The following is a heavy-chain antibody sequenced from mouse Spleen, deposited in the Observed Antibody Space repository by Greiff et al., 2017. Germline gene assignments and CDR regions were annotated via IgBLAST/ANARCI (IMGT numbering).Heavy chain of an antibody. CDR2: IYPGSGST. CDR3: ARGNYYYWYFDV. J-gene: IGHJ1*01. CDR1: GFNIKNTY. V-gene: IGHV1-55*01. D-gene: IGHD2-1*01. Sequence: QVQLQQSVAELVRPGASVKLSCTASGFNIKNTYMHWVKQRPGQGLEWIGDIYPGSGSTNYNEKFKSKATLTVDTSSSTAYMQLSSLTSEDSAVYYCARGNYYYWYFDVWGAGTTVTVSS.